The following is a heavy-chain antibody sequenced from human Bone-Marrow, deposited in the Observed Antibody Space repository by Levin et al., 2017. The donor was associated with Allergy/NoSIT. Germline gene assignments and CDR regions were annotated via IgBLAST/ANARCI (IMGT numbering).Heavy chain of an antibody. J-gene: IGHJ5*02. D-gene: IGHD2/OR15-2a*01. CDR1: GYTFENYG. V-gene: IGHV1-18*01. Sequence: GESLKISCKASGYTFENYGIMWIRQAPGQGLEWMGWISAFNGKTIYTEKFQGRLTMTTDTSTTTAHLELRSLTSDDTAIYYCARGARGGSCELKSGCNWGWFDPWGQGTLVSVSS. CDR3: ARGARGGSCELKSGCNWGWFDP. CDR2: ISAFNGKT.